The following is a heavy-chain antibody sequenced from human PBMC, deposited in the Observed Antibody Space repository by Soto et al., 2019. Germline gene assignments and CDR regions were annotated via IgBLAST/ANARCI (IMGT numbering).Heavy chain of an antibody. D-gene: IGHD6-19*01. CDR3: ARGGNSDWRVAFDF. J-gene: IGHJ3*01. V-gene: IGHV4-31*01. Sequence: TSQTLSRTCTVSGASISSGDYYWSWIRQTPAKGLEWIGKVNHTGRNNDNPSLKSLVTISLYMSKNQISLKLTSVAAADTAVYYCARGGNSDWRVAFDFWGQGTMVNVSS. CDR1: GASISSGDYY. CDR2: VNHTGRN.